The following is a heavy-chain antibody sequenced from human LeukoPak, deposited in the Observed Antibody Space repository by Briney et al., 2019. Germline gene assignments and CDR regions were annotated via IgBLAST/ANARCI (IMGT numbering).Heavy chain of an antibody. CDR3: AELGITMIGGV. J-gene: IGHJ6*04. CDR2: ISSSSSYI. D-gene: IGHD3-10*02. Sequence: GGFLRLSCAAAGFTFSSYSMNWVRQAPGKGLEWVSSISSSSSYIYYADSVKGRFTISRDNAKNSLYLQMNSLIAEDTAVYYCAELGITMIGGVWGKGTTVTISS. V-gene: IGHV3-21*01. CDR1: GFTFSSYS.